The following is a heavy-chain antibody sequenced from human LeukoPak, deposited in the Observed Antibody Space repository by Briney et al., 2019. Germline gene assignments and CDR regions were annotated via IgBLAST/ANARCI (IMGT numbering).Heavy chain of an antibody. CDR3: ARDQRELAGPNWFDP. V-gene: IGHV1-69*13. CDR1: GGTFSSYA. J-gene: IGHJ5*02. CDR2: IIPIFGTA. D-gene: IGHD6-19*01. Sequence: SVKVSCKASGGTFSSYAISWVRQAPGQGLEWMGGIIPIFGTANYAQKFQGRVTITADESTSTAYMELSSLRSEDTAVYYCARDQRELAGPNWFDPWGQGTLVTVSS.